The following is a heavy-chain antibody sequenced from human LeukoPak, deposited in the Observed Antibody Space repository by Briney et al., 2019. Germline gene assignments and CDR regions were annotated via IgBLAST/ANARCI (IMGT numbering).Heavy chain of an antibody. J-gene: IGHJ4*02. CDR1: GFTFSSYSMN. D-gene: IGHD1-26*01. Sequence: GSLRLSCAASGFTFSSYSMNWVRQPPGKGLGWIGSIYYTGNTYYNPSLKSRVTISEDTSKNQFSLKLSSVTAADTAVYYCARHGISGTYYAAFDYWGQGILVTVSS. CDR2: IYYTGNT. V-gene: IGHV4-39*01. CDR3: ARHGISGTYYAAFDY.